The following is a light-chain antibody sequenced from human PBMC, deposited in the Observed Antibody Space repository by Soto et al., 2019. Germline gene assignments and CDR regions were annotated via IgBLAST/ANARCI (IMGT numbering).Light chain of an antibody. CDR2: GAS. Sequence: EVVLTQFPGTLPVSLGERATLSCRASQSVRNDYLAWYQQKRGQAPRLLIHGASTRATGIPDRFSGSGSGTDFILTISRVEPGDVAIYFCQQYGSLPETFGQGTKVDIK. CDR1: QSVRNDY. CDR3: QQYGSLPET. J-gene: IGKJ1*01. V-gene: IGKV3-20*01.